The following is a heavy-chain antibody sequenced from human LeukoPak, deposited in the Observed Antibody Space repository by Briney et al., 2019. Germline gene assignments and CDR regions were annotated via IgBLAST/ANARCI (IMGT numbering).Heavy chain of an antibody. V-gene: IGHV3-66*04. Sequence: GGSLRLSCAASGFTVSSNYMSWVRQAPGKGLEWVSVIYSGGSTYYADSVKGRFTISRDNSKNTLYLQMNSLRAEDTAVYYCAKPRYKLTPPSLDYWGQGTLVTVSS. D-gene: IGHD2-2*01. CDR1: GFTVSSNY. CDR3: AKPRYKLTPPSLDY. CDR2: IYSGGST. J-gene: IGHJ4*02.